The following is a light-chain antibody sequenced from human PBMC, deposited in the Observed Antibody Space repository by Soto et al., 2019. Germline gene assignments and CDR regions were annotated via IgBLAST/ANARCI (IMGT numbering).Light chain of an antibody. Sequence: DIQMTQSPSSLSASVGDRVTITCRVSQSISSYLNWYQQKPGKAPKLLIYAASSLQSGVPSRFSGSGSGTDFTLTISSLQPEDFATYYCRQSYSTLWTFGQGTKVDIK. V-gene: IGKV1-39*01. J-gene: IGKJ1*01. CDR2: AAS. CDR1: QSISSY. CDR3: RQSYSTLWT.